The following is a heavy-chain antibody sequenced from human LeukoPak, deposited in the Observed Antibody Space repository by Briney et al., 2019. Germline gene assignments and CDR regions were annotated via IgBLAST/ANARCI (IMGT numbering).Heavy chain of an antibody. CDR2: IYPCDSDT. J-gene: IGHJ6*02. V-gene: IGHV5-51*01. CDR3: ARVRNSSEGYYGMDV. CDR1: GYSFTSYW. Sequence: GESLKISCKGSGYSFTSYWIGWVRQMPGKGLEWMGIIYPCDSDTRYSPSFQGQVTISADKSISTAYLQWSSLRASGTAMYACARVRNSSEGYYGMDVWGQGTTVTVSS. D-gene: IGHD6-19*01.